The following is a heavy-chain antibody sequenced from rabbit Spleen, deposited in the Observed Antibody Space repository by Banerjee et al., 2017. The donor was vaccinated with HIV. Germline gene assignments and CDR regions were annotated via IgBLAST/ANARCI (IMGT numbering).Heavy chain of an antibody. V-gene: IGHV1S47*01. Sequence: QEQLVESGGGLVQPGGSLKLSCKASGFDFSNYGVSWVRQAPGKGLEWIGYIDLVFGSTFYANWVNGRFTISSHNAQNTLYLQMTSLTAADTATYFCARGEINRSWGMDLWGPGTLVTVS. CDR2: IDLVFGST. D-gene: IGHD3-1*01. CDR1: GFDFSNYG. CDR3: ARGEINRSWGMDL. J-gene: IGHJ6*01.